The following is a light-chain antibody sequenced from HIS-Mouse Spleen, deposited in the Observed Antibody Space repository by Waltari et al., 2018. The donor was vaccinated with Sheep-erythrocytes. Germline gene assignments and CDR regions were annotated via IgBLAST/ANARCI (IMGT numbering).Light chain of an antibody. CDR3: QEWDSSTVV. V-gene: IGLV3-1*01. CDR1: KLGDKY. J-gene: IGLJ2*01. Sequence: SYELTQPPSVSVSPGQTASITCSGDKLGDKYACWYQKKPGQSPVLVIYQDSQRPSGIPGRFSGSNSGNTATLTISGTQAMDEADYYCQEWDSSTVVFGGGTKLTVL. CDR2: QDS.